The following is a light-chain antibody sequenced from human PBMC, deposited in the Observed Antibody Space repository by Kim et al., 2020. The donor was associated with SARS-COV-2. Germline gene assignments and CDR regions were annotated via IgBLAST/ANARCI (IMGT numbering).Light chain of an antibody. CDR3: QQNNSYPLT. J-gene: IGKJ4*01. CDR2: AAS. CDR1: QDISSY. Sequence: ASEGDRVTITCRASQDISSYVNWYQHKPGEAPKVLIYAASTLQSGVPTRFSGRGSETDFSLTITSLQPEDFATYYSQQNNSYPLTFGAGTRLEIK. V-gene: IGKV1-9*01.